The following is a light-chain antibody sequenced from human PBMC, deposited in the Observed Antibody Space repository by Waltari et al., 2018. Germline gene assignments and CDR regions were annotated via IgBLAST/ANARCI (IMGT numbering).Light chain of an antibody. CDR2: RNN. J-gene: IGLJ3*02. Sequence: QSVLTQPPSASGTHGQRVNISCSGSSSDIEGSYVYWYQQFPGAAPKLLIYRNNQRPSGVPDRLSGSKFGSSASLAISGLRSEDEADYYCATWDDILRTPLFGGGTKLTVL. CDR3: ATWDDILRTPL. V-gene: IGLV1-47*01. CDR1: SSDIEGSY.